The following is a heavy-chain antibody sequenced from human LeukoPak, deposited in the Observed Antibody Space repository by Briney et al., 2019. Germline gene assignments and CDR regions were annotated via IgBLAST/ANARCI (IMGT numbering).Heavy chain of an antibody. CDR2: YTASP. CDR1: GGSIRSGDYY. Sequence: SQTLSLTCTVSGGSIRSGDYYWSWIRQPPGKGLEWIGYTASPYHNPSLKSRVTISIDTSKNQISLKLDSVTASDTAVYYCARVERQQLVDIFDYWGQGTLVTVSS. J-gene: IGHJ4*02. D-gene: IGHD6-13*01. CDR3: ARVERQQLVDIFDY. V-gene: IGHV4-30-4*01.